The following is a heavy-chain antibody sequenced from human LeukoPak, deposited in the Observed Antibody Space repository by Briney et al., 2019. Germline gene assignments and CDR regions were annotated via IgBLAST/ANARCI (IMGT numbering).Heavy chain of an antibody. J-gene: IGHJ5*02. Sequence: GRSLRLSCAASGFTFSSYAMHWVRQAPGKGLEWVAVISYDGSNKYYADSVKGRFTISRDNSKNTLYLQMNSLRAEDTAVYYCARDLMVYAISCWFDPWGQGTLVTVSS. D-gene: IGHD2-8*02. CDR2: ISYDGSNK. V-gene: IGHV3-30*01. CDR3: ARDLMVYAISCWFDP. CDR1: GFTFSSYA.